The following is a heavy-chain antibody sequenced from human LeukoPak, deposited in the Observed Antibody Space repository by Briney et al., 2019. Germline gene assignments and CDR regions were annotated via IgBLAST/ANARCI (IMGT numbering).Heavy chain of an antibody. D-gene: IGHD5-18*01. CDR1: GGSISSGGYY. V-gene: IGHV4-31*03. J-gene: IGHJ4*02. Sequence: TLSLTCPVSGGSISSGGYYWSWIRQHPGQGLEWIGYIYYSGSTYYNPSLKSRVTISVDTSKNQFSLKLSSVTAADTAVYYCARQDTAMVQFDYWGQGTLVTVSS. CDR2: IYYSGST. CDR3: ARQDTAMVQFDY.